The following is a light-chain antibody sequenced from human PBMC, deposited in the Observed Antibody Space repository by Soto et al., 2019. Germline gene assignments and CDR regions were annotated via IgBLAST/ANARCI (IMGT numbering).Light chain of an antibody. J-gene: IGLJ2*01. CDR1: TSNIGSHS. V-gene: IGLV1-44*01. Sequence: QSVLIQPPSASGAPGQTVTIPCSGGTSNIGSHSVNWYKQLPGTAPKVVILSNDERPSGVPDRISGSKSGASAPLAISGLQVEDEAVYYCSAWDDSLNGHLLFGGGTKLTVL. CDR3: SAWDDSLNGHLL. CDR2: SND.